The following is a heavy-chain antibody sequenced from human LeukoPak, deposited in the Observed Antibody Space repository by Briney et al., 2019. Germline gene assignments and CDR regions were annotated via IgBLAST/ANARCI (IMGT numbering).Heavy chain of an antibody. Sequence: GGSLRLSCAASGFTFNGYGMHWVRQAPGKGREWVSAISGRYGSTYYADSVKRRLTISRDNSKNTLYLQMNSLRAEDTAVYYCARGVRVSFDIWGQGTMVTVSS. V-gene: IGHV3-23*01. J-gene: IGHJ3*02. CDR1: GFTFNGYG. CDR2: ISGRYGST. CDR3: ARGVRVSFDI. D-gene: IGHD6-13*01.